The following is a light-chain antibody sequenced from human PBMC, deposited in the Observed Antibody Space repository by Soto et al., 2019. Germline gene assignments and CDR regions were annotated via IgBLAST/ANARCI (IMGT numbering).Light chain of an antibody. CDR1: QSVSSY. J-gene: IGKJ5*01. CDR2: DAS. Sequence: EIVLTQSPATLSLSPEERATLSCMASQSVSSYLAWYQQKPGQAPRLLIYDASNRATGIPARFSGSGSGTDFTLTISSLEPEDFAVYYCQQRSNWPPITFGQGTRLEIK. CDR3: QQRSNWPPIT. V-gene: IGKV3-11*01.